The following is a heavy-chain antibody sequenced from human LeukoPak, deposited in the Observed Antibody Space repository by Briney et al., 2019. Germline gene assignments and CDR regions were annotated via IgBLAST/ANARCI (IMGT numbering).Heavy chain of an antibody. CDR3: ARKKYGSGSLDY. J-gene: IGHJ4*02. V-gene: IGHV3-13*01. CDR2: IGTAGDT. D-gene: IGHD3-10*01. Sequence: GGSLRLSCTASGFTFSSYDIHWVRQATGKGLEWVSGIGTAGDTYYPGSVKGRFTISRENARNSLYLQMNSLRAGDTAVYYCARKKYGSGSLDYWGQGTLVTVSS. CDR1: GFTFSSYD.